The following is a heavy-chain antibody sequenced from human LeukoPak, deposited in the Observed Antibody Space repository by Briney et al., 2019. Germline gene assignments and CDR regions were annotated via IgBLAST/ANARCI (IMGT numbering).Heavy chain of an antibody. CDR1: GYTFTTFD. CDR2: ISTYNGNT. J-gene: IGHJ5*02. CDR3: ARARSGAVARNYNWFDP. D-gene: IGHD6-19*01. V-gene: IGHV1-18*01. Sequence: GASVKVSCKASGYTFTTFDISWVRQAPGQGLEWMGWISTYNGNTNYAQNLQGRVTMTTDTSTSTAYMEPRSLTPDDTAVYYCARARSGAVARNYNWFDPWGQGTLVTVSS.